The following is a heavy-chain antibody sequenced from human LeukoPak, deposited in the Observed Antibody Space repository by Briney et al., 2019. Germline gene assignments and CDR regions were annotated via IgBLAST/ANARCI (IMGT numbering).Heavy chain of an antibody. Sequence: GGSLRLSCAASGFTFSTYTMHWVRQAPGKGLEWVLSISSNRSTIYYADSVKGRFTISRDNSKNPLYLQMISLRAEDTAGDYCAREPITIFGVVVKPDLDYWGQGTLVTVSS. D-gene: IGHD3-3*01. CDR1: GFTFSTYT. CDR2: ISSNRSTI. CDR3: AREPITIFGVVVKPDLDY. V-gene: IGHV3-21*01. J-gene: IGHJ4*02.